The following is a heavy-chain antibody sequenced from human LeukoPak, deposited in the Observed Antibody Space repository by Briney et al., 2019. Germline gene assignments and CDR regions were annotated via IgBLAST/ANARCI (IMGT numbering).Heavy chain of an antibody. CDR3: ARQVGIVVVPAAINY. V-gene: IGHV4-39*01. Sequence: SETLSLTCTVSGGSISSSSYYWGWIRQPPGKGLEWIGSIYYSGSTYCNPSLKSRVTISVGTSKNQFSLKLSSVTAADTAVYYCARQVGIVVVPAAINYWGQGTLVTVSS. CDR1: GGSISSSSYY. CDR2: IYYSGST. D-gene: IGHD2-2*03. J-gene: IGHJ4*02.